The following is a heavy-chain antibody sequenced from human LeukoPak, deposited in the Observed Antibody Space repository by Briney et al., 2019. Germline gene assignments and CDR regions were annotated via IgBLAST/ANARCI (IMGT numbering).Heavy chain of an antibody. J-gene: IGHJ5*02. D-gene: IGHD6-13*01. V-gene: IGHV4-59*01. Sequence: PSETLSLTCTVSGGSISSYYWSCIRQPPGKGLECIGYIYYSGSTNYNPSLKSRVTISVDTSKNQFSLKLSSVTAADTAVYYCARVAAAGRGKDWFDPWGQGTLVTVSS. CDR1: GGSISSYY. CDR3: ARVAAAGRGKDWFDP. CDR2: IYYSGST.